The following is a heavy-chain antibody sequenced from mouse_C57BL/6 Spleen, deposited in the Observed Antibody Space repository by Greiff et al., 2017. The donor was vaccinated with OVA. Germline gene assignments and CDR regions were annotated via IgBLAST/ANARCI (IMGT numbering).Heavy chain of an antibody. CDR1: GYAFSSSW. CDR2: IYPGDGDT. D-gene: IGHD1-1*01. V-gene: IGHV1-82*01. J-gene: IGHJ2*01. CDR3: GRFCYGSSYDY. Sequence: VQGVESGPELVKPGASVKISCKASGYAFSSSWMNWVKQRPGKGLEWIGRIYPGDGDTNYNGKFKGKATLTADKSSSTAYMQLSSLTSEDSAVYFCGRFCYGSSYDYWGQGTTLTVSS.